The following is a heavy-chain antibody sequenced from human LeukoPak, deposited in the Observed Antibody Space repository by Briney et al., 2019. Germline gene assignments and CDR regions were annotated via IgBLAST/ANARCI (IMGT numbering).Heavy chain of an antibody. CDR2: ISWNSGSI. CDR3: AKDTQGFEGEGPLDY. V-gene: IGHV3-9*01. D-gene: IGHD3-10*01. Sequence: PGGSLRLSCAASGFNFDDYAMHWVRQAPGKGLEWVSGISWNSGSIGYADSVKGRFTISRDNAKNSLYLQMNSLRAEDTALYYCAKDTQGFEGEGPLDYWGQGTLVTVSS. CDR1: GFNFDDYA. J-gene: IGHJ4*02.